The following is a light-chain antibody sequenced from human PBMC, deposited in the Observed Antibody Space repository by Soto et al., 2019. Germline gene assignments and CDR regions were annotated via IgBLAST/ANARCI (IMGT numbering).Light chain of an antibody. J-gene: IGLJ2*01. V-gene: IGLV1-40*01. CDR2: GNS. CDR3: QSYDSSLSVV. Sequence: QSVLTQPPSVSGAPGQRVPISCTGSSSNIGAGYDVHWYQQLPGTAPQHLIYGNSKRRSGVPDRFSGSKSGTSASLAITGLHAEDEADYYCQSYDSSLSVVFGGGTKLTVL. CDR1: SSNIGAGYD.